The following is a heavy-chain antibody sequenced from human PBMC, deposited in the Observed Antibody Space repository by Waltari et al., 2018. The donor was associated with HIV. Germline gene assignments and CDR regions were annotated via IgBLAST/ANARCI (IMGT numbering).Heavy chain of an antibody. Sequence: EVQLVQSRAEVKKPGESLKISCKASGYSFTNYWIGWVRRRPGKGLEWVGIIYPGDSDTRYSPSFQGQVTISSDKSINTAFLQWSSLKASDTAMYYCARRKSGVMTTVSPVDYWGQGTLVTVSS. J-gene: IGHJ4*02. D-gene: IGHD4-17*01. CDR2: IYPGDSDT. CDR1: GYSFTNYW. V-gene: IGHV5-51*03. CDR3: ARRKSGVMTTVSPVDY.